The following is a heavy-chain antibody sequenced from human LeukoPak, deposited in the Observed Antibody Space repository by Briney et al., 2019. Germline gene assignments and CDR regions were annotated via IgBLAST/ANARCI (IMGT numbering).Heavy chain of an antibody. D-gene: IGHD3-9*01. V-gene: IGHV1-18*01. CDR1: GYTFTSYG. Sequence: GASVKVSCKASGYTFTSYGISWVRQAPGQGLEWMGWISAYNGNTNYAQKLQGRVTMTTDTSTSTAYIELKSLRSDDTAVYYCARDGKPYYDILTGYEDYYYGMDVWGQGTSVTVSS. CDR3: ARDGKPYYDILTGYEDYYYGMDV. CDR2: ISAYNGNT. J-gene: IGHJ6*02.